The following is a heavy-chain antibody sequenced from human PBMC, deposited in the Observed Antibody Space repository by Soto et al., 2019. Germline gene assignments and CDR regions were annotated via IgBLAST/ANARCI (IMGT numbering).Heavy chain of an antibody. J-gene: IGHJ4*02. Sequence: GGSLRLSCAASGFTFSSYSMNWVRQAPGKGLEWVSSISSSSSYIYYADSVKGRFTISRDNAKNSLYLQMNSLRAEDTAVYYCAIDGYSSSWNHQPGCRWGRGTRVTVSS. D-gene: IGHD6-13*01. CDR3: AIDGYSSSWNHQPGCR. V-gene: IGHV3-21*01. CDR1: GFTFSSYS. CDR2: ISSSSSYI.